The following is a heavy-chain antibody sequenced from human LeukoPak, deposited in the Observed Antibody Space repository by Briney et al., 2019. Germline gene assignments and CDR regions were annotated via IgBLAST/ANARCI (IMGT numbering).Heavy chain of an antibody. CDR1: GYSISSGYY. CDR2: IYHSGST. V-gene: IGHV4-38-2*01. D-gene: IGHD3-3*01. Sequence: AETLSLTCAVSGYSISSGYYWGWIRQPPGKGLEWFGSIYHSGSTYYTPSLKSRVTISVDTSKNQFSLKLSSVTAADTAVYYCARHIYDFWSGYEDYWGQGTLVTVSS. CDR3: ARHIYDFWSGYEDY. J-gene: IGHJ4*02.